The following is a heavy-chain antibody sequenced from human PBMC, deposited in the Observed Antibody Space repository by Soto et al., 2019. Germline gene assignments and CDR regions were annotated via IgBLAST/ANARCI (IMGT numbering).Heavy chain of an antibody. V-gene: IGHV4-4*02. Sequence: SETLSLTCAVSGGSISSSNWWSWVRQPPGKGLEWIGEIYHSGSTNYNPSLKSRVTISVDKSRNQFSPKLNSVTAADTAVYYCARISAGWYTYFDSWGQGTLVTVSS. J-gene: IGHJ4*02. CDR1: GGSISSSNW. D-gene: IGHD6-19*01. CDR2: IYHSGST. CDR3: ARISAGWYTYFDS.